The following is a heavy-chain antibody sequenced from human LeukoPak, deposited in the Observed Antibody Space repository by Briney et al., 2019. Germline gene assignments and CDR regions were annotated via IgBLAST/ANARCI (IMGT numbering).Heavy chain of an antibody. Sequence: ASVKVSCKASGGTFSSYAISWVRQAPGQGLEWMGGIIPIFGTANYAQKFQGRVTITTDESTSTAYMELSSLRSEDTAVYYCARGYCSSTSCKYPDFDYWGQGTLVTVSS. D-gene: IGHD2-2*01. CDR2: IIPIFGTA. CDR1: GGTFSSYA. CDR3: ARGYCSSTSCKYPDFDY. J-gene: IGHJ4*02. V-gene: IGHV1-69*05.